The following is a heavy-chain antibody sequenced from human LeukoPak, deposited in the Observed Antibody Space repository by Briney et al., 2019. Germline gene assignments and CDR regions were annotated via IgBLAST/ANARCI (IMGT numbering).Heavy chain of an antibody. D-gene: IGHD4-11*01. J-gene: IGHJ4*02. Sequence: GGSLRLSCAASGFTFNSYWMHWVRQVPGKGLVWVSRISSDGSTTTYAGSVEGRFTISRDNAKNTLSLQMNSLRAEDTAVYYCVRGGLQGFFWGQGTLVTVSS. CDR2: ISSDGSTT. CDR3: VRGGLQGFF. CDR1: GFTFNSYW. V-gene: IGHV3-74*01.